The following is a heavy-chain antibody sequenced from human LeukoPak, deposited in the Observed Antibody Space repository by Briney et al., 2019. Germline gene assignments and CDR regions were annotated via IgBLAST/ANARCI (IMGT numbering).Heavy chain of an antibody. D-gene: IGHD3-10*01. CDR2: IRSSSSTI. CDR1: GFTFSSYS. Sequence: PGGSLRLSCAASGFTFSSYSSNWVRLAPGGGLEWVSYIRSSSSTIYYADSVKGRFTISRDNAKNSLYLQMNSLRAEDTAVYYCARDLPGITPGAFDIWAKGQWSPSPQ. J-gene: IGHJ3*02. CDR3: ARDLPGITPGAFDI. V-gene: IGHV3-48*01.